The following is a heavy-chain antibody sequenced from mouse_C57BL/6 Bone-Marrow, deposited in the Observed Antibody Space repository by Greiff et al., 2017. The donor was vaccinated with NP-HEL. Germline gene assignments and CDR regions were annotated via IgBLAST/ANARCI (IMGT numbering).Heavy chain of an antibody. CDR2: IWSGGST. J-gene: IGHJ2*01. CDR3: ARNEDYGSSYDYFDY. Sequence: QVQLQQSGPGLVQPSQSLSITCTVSGFSLTSYGVHWVRQSPGKGLEWLGVIWSGGSTDYNAAFISRRSISKDNSKSQVFFKMNSLQADDTAIYYCARNEDYGSSYDYFDYWGQGTTLTVSS. V-gene: IGHV2-2*01. D-gene: IGHD1-1*01. CDR1: GFSLTSYG.